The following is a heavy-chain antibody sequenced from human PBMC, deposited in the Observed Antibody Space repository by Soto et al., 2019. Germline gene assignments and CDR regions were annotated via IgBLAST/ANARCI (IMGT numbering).Heavy chain of an antibody. CDR1: GYTFTSYV. V-gene: IGHV1-18*01. CDR2: ISPYNGNT. J-gene: IGHJ4*02. D-gene: IGHD4-17*01. Sequence: QVQLVQSGAEVKKPGASVKVSCKTSGYTFTSYVVSWVRQAPGQGLEWMGWISPYNGNTNYALRLQGRVTMTTDTSTSTAYMELRSLRSDDTAVYYCAREYDYDYYFDYWGQGTLVTVSS. CDR3: AREYDYDYYFDY.